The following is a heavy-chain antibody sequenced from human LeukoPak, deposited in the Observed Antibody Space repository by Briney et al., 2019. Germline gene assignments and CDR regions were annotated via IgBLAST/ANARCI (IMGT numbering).Heavy chain of an antibody. J-gene: IGHJ5*02. V-gene: IGHV1-2*02. CDR1: GYTFTGYY. D-gene: IGHD4-23*01. Sequence: ASVKVSCKASGYTFTGYYMHWVRQAPGQGLEWMGWINPNSGGTNYAQKFQGRVTMTRDTSISTAYMELSRLRSDDTAVYYCARGSAVVTPRPGGLGWFDPWGQGTLVTVSS. CDR2: INPNSGGT. CDR3: ARGSAVVTPRPGGLGWFDP.